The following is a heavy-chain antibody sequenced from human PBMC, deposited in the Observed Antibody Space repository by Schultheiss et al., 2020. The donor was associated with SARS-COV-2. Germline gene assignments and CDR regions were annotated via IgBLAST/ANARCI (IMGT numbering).Heavy chain of an antibody. Sequence: ETLSLTCAVYGGSFSGYYWSWVRQAPGKGLEWVSAISGSGGSTYYADSVKGRFTISRDNSKNTLYLQMNSLRAEDTTVYYCAKFQTPRTHRDAFDIWGQGTMVTVSS. D-gene: IGHD1-14*01. CDR2: ISGSGGST. V-gene: IGHV3-23*01. CDR1: GGSFSGYY. CDR3: AKFQTPRTHRDAFDI. J-gene: IGHJ3*02.